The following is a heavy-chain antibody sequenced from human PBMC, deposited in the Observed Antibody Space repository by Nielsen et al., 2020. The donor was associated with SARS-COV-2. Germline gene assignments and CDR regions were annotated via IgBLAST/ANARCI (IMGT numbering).Heavy chain of an antibody. V-gene: IGHV3-9*01. CDR2: ISWNSGSI. J-gene: IGHJ6*04. Sequence: GGSLRLSCAASGFTFDDYAMHWVRQAPGKGLEWVSGISWNSGSIGYADSVKGRFTISRDNAKNSLYLQMNSLRAEDTALYYCAKDSVPKYQLLPNVWGKGTTVTVSS. CDR1: GFTFDDYA. D-gene: IGHD2-2*01. CDR3: AKDSVPKYQLLPNV.